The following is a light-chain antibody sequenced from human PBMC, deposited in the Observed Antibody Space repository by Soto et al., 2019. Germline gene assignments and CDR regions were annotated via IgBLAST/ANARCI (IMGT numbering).Light chain of an antibody. J-gene: IGKJ1*01. CDR1: QSLLHSNGTHY. CDR2: LAS. V-gene: IGKV2-28*01. CDR3: MQALHTPRT. Sequence: DIVMTQSPLSLSFTPGEPSSISCRSSQSLLHSNGTHYLEWYFQKPGQSPQLLIYLASIRASGVPDRFSGSGSGTDFTLKISRVEAEDVGVYYCMQALHTPRTFGQGTKVEIK.